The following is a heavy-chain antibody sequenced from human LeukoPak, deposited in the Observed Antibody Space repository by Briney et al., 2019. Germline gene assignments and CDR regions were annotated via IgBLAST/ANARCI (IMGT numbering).Heavy chain of an antibody. J-gene: IGHJ4*02. Sequence: GGSLRLSCAASGFTFNRNAISWVRQAPGKGLEWVSPIGGSGDKPFYADSVKGRFTISRDNSKNMLHLQMSSLTGEDTALYYCVRRGDASSGWGDHDYWGQGALVTVSS. V-gene: IGHV3-23*01. CDR1: GFTFNRNA. CDR3: VRRGDASSGWGDHDY. D-gene: IGHD6-19*01. CDR2: IGGSGDKP.